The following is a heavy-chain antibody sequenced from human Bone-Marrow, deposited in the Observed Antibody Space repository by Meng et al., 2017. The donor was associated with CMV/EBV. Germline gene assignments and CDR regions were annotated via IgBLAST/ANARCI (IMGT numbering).Heavy chain of an antibody. CDR3: AKTPLPIRYSNYGGDY. V-gene: IGHV3-30-3*02. CDR1: GFTFSSYA. J-gene: IGHJ4*02. CDR2: ISYDGSNK. Sequence: GGPLRLSCAASGFTFSSYAMHWVRQAPGKGLEWVAVISYDGSNKYYADSVKGRFTISRDNSKDTLYLQMNSLRAEDTAVYYCAKTPLPIRYSNYGGDYWGQGTLVTVSS. D-gene: IGHD4-11*01.